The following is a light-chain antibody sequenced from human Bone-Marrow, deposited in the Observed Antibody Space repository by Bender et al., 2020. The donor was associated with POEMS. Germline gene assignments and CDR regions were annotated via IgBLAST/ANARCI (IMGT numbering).Light chain of an antibody. CDR2: EGS. CDR3: CSFVTSGTSWV. CDR1: SSDVGGFSY. Sequence: QSALTQPASVSGSPGQSITISCTGTSSDVGGFSYVSWYQQHPGKAPKLLIYEGSKRPSGVSDRFSGSRSGNTASLTISVLQAEDEADYYCCSFVTSGTSWVFGGVTKLTVL. V-gene: IGLV2-14*01. J-gene: IGLJ3*02.